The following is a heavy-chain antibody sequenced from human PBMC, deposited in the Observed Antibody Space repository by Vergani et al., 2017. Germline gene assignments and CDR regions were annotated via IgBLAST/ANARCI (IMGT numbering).Heavy chain of an antibody. D-gene: IGHD2-15*01. Sequence: QVQLQGSGPGLVKPSQTLSLTCTVSGGSISSGSYYWSWIRQPAGKGLECIGRIYTSGSTNYNPSLKSRVTISVDTSKNQFSLRLNSVTAADTAVYYCARGEVVELDYWGQGILVTVSS. CDR2: IYTSGST. J-gene: IGHJ4*02. CDR1: GGSISSGSYY. V-gene: IGHV4-61*02. CDR3: ARGEVVELDY.